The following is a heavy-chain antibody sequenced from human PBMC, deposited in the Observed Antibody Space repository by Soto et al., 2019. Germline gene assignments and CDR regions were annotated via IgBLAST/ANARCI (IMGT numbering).Heavy chain of an antibody. CDR2: INSDGSST. J-gene: IGHJ5*02. D-gene: IGHD3-16*01. Sequence: PGGSLRLSCAASGFTFSSYWMHWVRQAPRKGLVWVSRINSDGSSTSYADSVKGRFTISRDNAKNTLYLQMNSLRAEDTAVYYCVLRNWFDTWGQGTLVTVSS. V-gene: IGHV3-74*01. CDR1: GFTFSSYW. CDR3: VLRNWFDT.